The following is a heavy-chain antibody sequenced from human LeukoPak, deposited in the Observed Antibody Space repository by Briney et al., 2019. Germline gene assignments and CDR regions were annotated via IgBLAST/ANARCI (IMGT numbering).Heavy chain of an antibody. J-gene: IGHJ4*02. CDR3: AKRGVVIRVILVGFHKEAYYFDS. CDR1: GITLSNYG. V-gene: IGHV3-23*01. CDR2: ISDSGGST. D-gene: IGHD3-22*01. Sequence: GGSLRLSCAVSGITLSNYGMSWVRQAPGKGLEWVAGISDSGGSTNYADSVKGRFTISRDNPKNTLHLQMNSLRAEGTAVYFCAKRGVVIRVILVGFHKEAYYFDSWGQGALVTVSS.